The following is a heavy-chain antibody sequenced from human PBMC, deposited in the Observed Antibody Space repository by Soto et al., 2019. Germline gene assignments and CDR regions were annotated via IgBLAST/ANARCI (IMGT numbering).Heavy chain of an antibody. CDR1: GGSFSGYY. Sequence: PSETLSLTCAVYGGSFSGYYWTWIRQPPGTGLEWIREINHSGSTNYNPSLKSRVTISVDTSKNQFSLKLTSVTAADTAVYYCARAPPDYYYGMDVWGQGTTVTVSS. V-gene: IGHV4-34*01. J-gene: IGHJ6*02. CDR3: ARAPPDYYYGMDV. CDR2: INHSGST.